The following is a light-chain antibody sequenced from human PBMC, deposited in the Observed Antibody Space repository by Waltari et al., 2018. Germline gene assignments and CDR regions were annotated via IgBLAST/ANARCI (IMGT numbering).Light chain of an antibody. CDR2: TNN. V-gene: IGLV1-44*01. Sequence: QSVLTQPPSASGTPGQRVTIPRSGGRPNLRTTPVHWYQQLPGTAPKLLIYTNNHRPSGVPDRFSGSKSGTSASLAISGLQVEDEADYYCAAWDDSLKGWVFGGGTKVTVL. J-gene: IGLJ3*02. CDR3: AAWDDSLKGWV. CDR1: RPNLRTTP.